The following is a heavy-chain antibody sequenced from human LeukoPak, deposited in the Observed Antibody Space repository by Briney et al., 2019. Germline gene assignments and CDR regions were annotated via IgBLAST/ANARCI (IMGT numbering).Heavy chain of an antibody. D-gene: IGHD1-26*01. Sequence: SQTLSLTCTVSGGSISSGSYYWSWIRQPAGKGLEWIGRIYTSGSTNYNPSLKSRVTISVDTSKNQFSLKLSSVTAADTAVYYCAREAVIVGAIAGDAFDIWGQGTMVTVFS. CDR3: AREAVIVGAIAGDAFDI. V-gene: IGHV4-61*02. J-gene: IGHJ3*02. CDR2: IYTSGST. CDR1: GGSISSGSYY.